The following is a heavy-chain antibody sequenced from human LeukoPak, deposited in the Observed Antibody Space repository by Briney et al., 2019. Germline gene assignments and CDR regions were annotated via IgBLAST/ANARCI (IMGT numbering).Heavy chain of an antibody. Sequence: SGGSLRLSCVASGFTFSNYWMSWFRQAPGKGLQWVANIKQDGSEIYYVDSVKGRFTISRDNAKNSLYLQMNSLRAEDTAVYYCAKEGGYSSTWYWGQGTLVTVSS. CDR3: AKEGGYSSTWY. D-gene: IGHD6-13*01. J-gene: IGHJ4*02. V-gene: IGHV3-7*04. CDR1: GFTFSNYW. CDR2: IKQDGSEI.